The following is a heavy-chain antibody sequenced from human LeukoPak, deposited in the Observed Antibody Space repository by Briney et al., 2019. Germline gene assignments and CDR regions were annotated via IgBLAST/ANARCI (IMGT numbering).Heavy chain of an antibody. CDR1: GYTFTNYD. CDR3: ARGPTSRWLKNWFDP. Sequence: AAVKVSCKASGYTFTNYDINWVRQATGQGLEWMGWMNPNSGNTGYAQKFQGRVTMTRNTSISTAYMELSSLRSEDTAVYYCARGPTSRWLKNWFDPWGQGNLVTVSS. J-gene: IGHJ5*02. D-gene: IGHD5-24*01. CDR2: MNPNSGNT. V-gene: IGHV1-8*02.